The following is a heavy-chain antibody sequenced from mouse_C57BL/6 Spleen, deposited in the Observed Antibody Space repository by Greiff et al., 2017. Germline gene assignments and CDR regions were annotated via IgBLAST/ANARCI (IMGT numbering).Heavy chain of an antibody. CDR1: GYAFSSSW. CDR3: APYYYGSPAWFAY. CDR2: IYPGDGDT. V-gene: IGHV1-82*01. Sequence: VQLQQSGPELVKPGASVKISCKASGYAFSSSWMNWVKQRPGKGLEWIGRIYPGDGDTNYNGKFKGKATLTADKSSSTAYMQRSSLTAEDSAVYFCAPYYYGSPAWFAYWGQGTLVTVSA. J-gene: IGHJ3*01. D-gene: IGHD1-1*01.